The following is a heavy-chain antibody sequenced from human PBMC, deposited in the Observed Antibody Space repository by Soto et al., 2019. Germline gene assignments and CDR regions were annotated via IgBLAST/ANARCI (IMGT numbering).Heavy chain of an antibody. CDR3: ARDRYFDSYDFGY. Sequence: GGSLRLSCAASGFTFTAYAIHWVRQAPGKGLEWVAVISYDGGNKHYADSVKGRLTISRDDSKNTVYLQMNSLRVEDTAVYYCARDRYFDSYDFGYWGQGTLVTVS. J-gene: IGHJ4*02. V-gene: IGHV3-30-3*01. CDR2: ISYDGGNK. CDR1: GFTFTAYA. D-gene: IGHD3-9*01.